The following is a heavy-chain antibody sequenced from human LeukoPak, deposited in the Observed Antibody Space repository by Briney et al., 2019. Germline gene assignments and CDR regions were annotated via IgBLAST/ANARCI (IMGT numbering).Heavy chain of an antibody. Sequence: GSLRLSCAASGFTSSSYALSWVRQAPGRGLDWVSGISGSGRSTYYADSVKGRFTISSDSSKDTLYLQMNSLRAEDTAVYYCARGHYGDPIDYWGQGTLVTVSS. D-gene: IGHD4-17*01. CDR1: GFTSSSYA. CDR3: ARGHYGDPIDY. J-gene: IGHJ4*02. V-gene: IGHV3-23*01. CDR2: ISGSGRST.